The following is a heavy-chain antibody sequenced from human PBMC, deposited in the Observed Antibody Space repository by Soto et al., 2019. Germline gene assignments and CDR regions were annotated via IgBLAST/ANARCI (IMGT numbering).Heavy chain of an antibody. D-gene: IGHD6-6*01. J-gene: IGHJ4*02. CDR3: ARGYSSSPGFDY. CDR1: GGSISSSSYY. Sequence: SETLSLTCTVSGGSISSSSYYWGWIRQPPGKGLEWIGSIYYSGSTYYNPSLKSRVTISVDTSKNQFSLKLSSVTAADTAVYYCARGYSSSPGFDYWGQGTLVTVSS. V-gene: IGHV4-39*01. CDR2: IYYSGST.